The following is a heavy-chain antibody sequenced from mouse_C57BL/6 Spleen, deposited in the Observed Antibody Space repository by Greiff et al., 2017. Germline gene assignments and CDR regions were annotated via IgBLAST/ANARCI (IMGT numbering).Heavy chain of an antibody. CDR1: GYTFTSYW. V-gene: IGHV1-59*01. J-gene: IGHJ2*01. Sequence: QVHVKQPGAELVRPGTSVKLSCKASGYTFTSYWMHWVKQRPGQGLEWIGVIDPSDSYTNYNQKFKGKATLTVDTSSSTAYMQLSSLTSEDSAVYYCARRAGTGYFDYWGQGTTLTVSS. D-gene: IGHD3-3*01. CDR2: IDPSDSYT. CDR3: ARRAGTGYFDY.